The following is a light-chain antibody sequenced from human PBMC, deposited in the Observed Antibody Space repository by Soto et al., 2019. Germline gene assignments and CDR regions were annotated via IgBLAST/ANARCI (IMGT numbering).Light chain of an antibody. CDR2: TIN. J-gene: IGLJ3*02. V-gene: IGLV1-44*01. Sequence: QSVLTQPPSASGTPRQRVTISCSGSSSNIGSNTVNWYQQLPGTAPKLLIYTINQRPSGVPDRFSGSRSGTSASLAISGLQSEDEAHYYCAAWDDSLNGVVFGGGTQLTVL. CDR3: AAWDDSLNGVV. CDR1: SSNIGSNT.